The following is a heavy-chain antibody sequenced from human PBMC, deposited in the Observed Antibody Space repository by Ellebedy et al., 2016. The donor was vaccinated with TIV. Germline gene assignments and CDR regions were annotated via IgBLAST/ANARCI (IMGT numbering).Heavy chain of an antibody. CDR2: IWYDGSNK. Sequence: GESLKISXAASGFTFSSYRMHWVRQAPGKGLEWVAVIWYDGSNKYYADSVKGRFTISRDNSKNTLYLQMNSLRAEDTAVYYCASPWGRGSGSYYNGAFDIWGQGTMVTVSS. CDR1: GFTFSSYR. J-gene: IGHJ3*02. CDR3: ASPWGRGSGSYYNGAFDI. D-gene: IGHD3-10*01. V-gene: IGHV3-33*01.